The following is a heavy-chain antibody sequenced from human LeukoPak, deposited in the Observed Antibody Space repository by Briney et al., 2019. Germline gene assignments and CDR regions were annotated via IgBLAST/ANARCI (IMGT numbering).Heavy chain of an antibody. V-gene: IGHV3-23*01. CDR3: AKDPSDLWFGELLGFDP. CDR1: GFTFSSYA. CDR2: ISSSGGGT. Sequence: GGSLRLSCAASGFTFSSYAMSWVRQAPGKGLEWVSAISSSGGGTYYADSVKGRFTISRDNSKNTLYLQMNSLRAEDTAVYYCAKDPSDLWFGELLGFDPWGQGTLVTVSS. D-gene: IGHD3-10*01. J-gene: IGHJ5*02.